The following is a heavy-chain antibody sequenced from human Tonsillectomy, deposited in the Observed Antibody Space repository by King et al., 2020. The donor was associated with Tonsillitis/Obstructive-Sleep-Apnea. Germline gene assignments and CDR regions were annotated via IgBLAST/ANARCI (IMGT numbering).Heavy chain of an antibody. Sequence: EVQLVESGGGLVKPGGSLRLSCAASGFTFSSYSMNWVRQAPGKGLEWVSSISSSSSYIYYADSVKGRFTISRDNAKNSLYLQMNSLRAEDTAVYYCARNYYDFWSGYYPFDTWGQGTLVTVSS. CDR2: ISSSSSYI. J-gene: IGHJ5*02. CDR3: ARNYYDFWSGYYPFDT. CDR1: GFTFSSYS. V-gene: IGHV3-21*01. D-gene: IGHD3-3*01.